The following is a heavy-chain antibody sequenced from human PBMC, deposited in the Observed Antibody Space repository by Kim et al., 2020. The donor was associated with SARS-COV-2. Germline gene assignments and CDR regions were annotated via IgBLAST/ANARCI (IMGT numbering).Heavy chain of an antibody. Sequence: SETLSLTCTVSGGSISSSSYYWGWIRQPPGKGLEWIGSIYYSGSTYYNPSLKSRVTISVDTSKNQFSLKLSSVPAADTAEYYCAEHLGATFGHRLTRFGSCGQRTLVTVSS. CDR1: GGSISSSSYY. CDR3: AEHLGATFGHRLTRFGS. CDR2: IYYSGST. V-gene: IGHV4-39*01. D-gene: IGHD3-9*01. J-gene: IGHJ5*01.